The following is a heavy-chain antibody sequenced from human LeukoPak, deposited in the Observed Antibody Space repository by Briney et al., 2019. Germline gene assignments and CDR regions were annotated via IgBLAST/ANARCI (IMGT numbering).Heavy chain of an antibody. V-gene: IGHV3-64*01. CDR2: ISSNGGST. J-gene: IGHJ4*02. Sequence: GGCLRLSCAASGFTFSSYAMHWVRQAPGKGLEYVSAISSNGGSTYYANSVKGRFTISRDNSKNTLYLQMGSLRAEDMAVYYCARESRSSSLRYFDYWGQGTLVTVSS. CDR1: GFTFSSYA. D-gene: IGHD6-13*01. CDR3: ARESRSSSLRYFDY.